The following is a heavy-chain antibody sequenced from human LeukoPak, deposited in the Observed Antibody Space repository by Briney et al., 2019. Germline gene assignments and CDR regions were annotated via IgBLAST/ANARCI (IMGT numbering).Heavy chain of an antibody. CDR3: AKDSSSYVTPEDY. J-gene: IGHJ4*02. Sequence: GGSLRLSCAASGFTFSSYAMRWVRQAPGKGLEWVSTISGSGGSTFYADSVRGRFTISRDNSMNTLSLQMNSLRADDTAVYFCAKDSSSYVTPEDYWGQGTLVTVSS. CDR1: GFTFSSYA. V-gene: IGHV3-23*01. D-gene: IGHD6-13*01. CDR2: ISGSGGST.